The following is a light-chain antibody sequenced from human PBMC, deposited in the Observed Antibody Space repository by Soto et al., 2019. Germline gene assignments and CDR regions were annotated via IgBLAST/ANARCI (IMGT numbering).Light chain of an antibody. J-gene: IGKJ4*01. CDR3: QQDYNLPLT. CDR1: LSVSSD. Sequence: EVLMTQSPATLSVSPGDRVTLSCRASLSVSSDLAWYQQKPGQAPRLLIYGASTRATGIPARFGGSGSGTDFTLTISSLQPEDFAVYYCQQDYNLPLTFGGGTKVDI. CDR2: GAS. V-gene: IGKV3D-15*01.